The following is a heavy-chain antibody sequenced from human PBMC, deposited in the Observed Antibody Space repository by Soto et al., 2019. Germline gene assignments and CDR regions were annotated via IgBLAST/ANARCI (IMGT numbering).Heavy chain of an antibody. V-gene: IGHV1-69*02. D-gene: IGHD3-10*01. CDR1: GDTFAFYS. CDR3: ATSYGSGYRAFDY. CDR2: INPILSMS. J-gene: IGHJ4*02. Sequence: QVQLVQSGAEVKRPGSSVKVSCKASGDTFAFYSITWGRQAPGLGLEWMGRINPILSMSNYAQRFQGRVTMTADKSTSTAYMVLNSLRSEDTGMYYCATSYGSGYRAFDYWGQGALVTVSS.